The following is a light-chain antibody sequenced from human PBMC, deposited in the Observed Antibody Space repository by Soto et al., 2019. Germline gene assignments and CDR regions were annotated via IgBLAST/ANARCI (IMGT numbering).Light chain of an antibody. V-gene: IGKV3-20*01. Sequence: EIVLTQSPGTLSLSQGERATLSCRASQSVSRSYLAWYQQRPGQAPRLLLYGASNRATGIPDRCSGSGSGTDFTLTISRLEPEDFAVYFCQQYGNSPLTFGGGTKVDIK. CDR1: QSVSRSY. CDR2: GAS. J-gene: IGKJ4*01. CDR3: QQYGNSPLT.